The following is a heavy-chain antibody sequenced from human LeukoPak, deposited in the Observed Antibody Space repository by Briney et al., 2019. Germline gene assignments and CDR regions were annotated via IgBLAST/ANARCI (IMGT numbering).Heavy chain of an antibody. V-gene: IGHV4-59*02. CDR3: ARVGDSSGYSVFDS. CDR2: IYYSGST. Sequence: PSETLSLTCIVSGGAVSGYYWSWIRQPPGKGLGWIGYIYYSGSTDYNPSLKSRLTMSIDTSKNQLSLRLSFVTAADTAVYYCARVGDSSGYSVFDSWGQGTLVTVSS. D-gene: IGHD3-22*01. CDR1: GGAVSGYY. J-gene: IGHJ4*02.